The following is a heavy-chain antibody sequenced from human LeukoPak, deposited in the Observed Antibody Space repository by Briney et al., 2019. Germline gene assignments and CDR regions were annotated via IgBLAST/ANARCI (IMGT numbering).Heavy chain of an antibody. D-gene: IGHD2/OR15-2a*01. V-gene: IGHV3-43*02. CDR3: SPWAFYHGLDL. CDR1: GFTIDAYA. Sequence: HPGGSLRLSCAASGFTIDAYAMHWVRQPPGKGLEWVSLINADGGKTYYADSVKGRFTISRDNSKNSLYLQMNSLRTEDTALYYCSPWAFYHGLDLWGEGTRVRVSS. CDR2: INADGGKT. J-gene: IGHJ6*04.